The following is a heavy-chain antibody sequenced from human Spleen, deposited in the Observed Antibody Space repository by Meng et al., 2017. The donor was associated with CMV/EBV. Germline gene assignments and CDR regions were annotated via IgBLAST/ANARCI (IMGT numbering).Heavy chain of an antibody. Sequence: GGSLRLSCEASGFIFDDHGMSWVRQVPGKGLEWVSGIDWNGGSTGYADSVQGRFTISRDNAKSSLYLQMNSLRAEDTAFFYCARDVSRYSGDYYYGMDVWGQGTTVTVSS. V-gene: IGHV3-20*04. D-gene: IGHD1-26*01. J-gene: IGHJ6*02. CDR2: IDWNGGST. CDR1: GFIFDDHG. CDR3: ARDVSRYSGDYYYGMDV.